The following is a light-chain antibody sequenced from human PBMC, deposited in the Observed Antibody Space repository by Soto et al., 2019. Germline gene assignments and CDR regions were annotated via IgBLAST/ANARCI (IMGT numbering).Light chain of an antibody. V-gene: IGKV1D-12*01. J-gene: IGKJ4*01. CDR1: QGINNW. CDR2: AAS. Sequence: DIQMTQSPTSVSASVGDTVTITCRATQGINNWLAWYQQKPGKAPKLLIYAASSLQSGVPSRFSGSGSGTDFTLSISSLQPEDFATYYCQEANNFPITFGGGTKVEIK. CDR3: QEANNFPIT.